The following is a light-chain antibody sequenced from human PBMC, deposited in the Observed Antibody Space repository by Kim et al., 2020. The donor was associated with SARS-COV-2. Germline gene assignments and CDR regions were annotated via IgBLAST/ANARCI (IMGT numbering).Light chain of an antibody. Sequence: DIQMTQSPSSLSASVGDRVTITCQASQDISNYLNWYQQKPGKAPKLLIYDASNLETGVPSRFSGSGSGTDFTFTISSLQPEDIATYYCQQAFTFGPVTKVDIK. V-gene: IGKV1-33*01. CDR3: QQAFT. J-gene: IGKJ3*01. CDR1: QDISNY. CDR2: DAS.